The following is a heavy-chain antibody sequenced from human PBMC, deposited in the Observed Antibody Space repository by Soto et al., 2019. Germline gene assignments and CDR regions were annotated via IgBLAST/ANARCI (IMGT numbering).Heavy chain of an antibody. J-gene: IGHJ4*02. D-gene: IGHD2-15*01. Sequence: SETLSLTCAVYGGSFRGYFWSWIRQPPGKGLEWIGEINHSGITSYSPSLGGRVTTSVDTPKNQFSLRLRSVTAADTAIYYCARRFCSDSYCSYFDYWGRGTLVTFSS. CDR3: ARRFCSDSYCSYFDY. CDR1: GGSFRGYF. V-gene: IGHV4-34*10. CDR2: INHSGIT.